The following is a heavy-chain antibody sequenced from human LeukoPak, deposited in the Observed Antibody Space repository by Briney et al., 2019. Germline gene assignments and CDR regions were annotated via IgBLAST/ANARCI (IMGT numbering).Heavy chain of an antibody. Sequence: GGSLRLSCAASGFTFSSYAMNWVRQAPGKGLEWVSAISGSGGSTYYADSMKGRFTISRDNSKNTLYLQMNSLRAEDTALYYCAKDMKPDGLWDADYWGQGTLVTVSS. CDR3: AKDMKPDGLWDADY. J-gene: IGHJ4*02. CDR1: GFTFSSYA. D-gene: IGHD1-14*01. CDR2: ISGSGGST. V-gene: IGHV3-23*01.